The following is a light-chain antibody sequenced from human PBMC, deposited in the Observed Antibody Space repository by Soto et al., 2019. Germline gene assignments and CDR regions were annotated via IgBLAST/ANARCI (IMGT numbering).Light chain of an antibody. CDR1: SSDVGAYNS. CDR2: DVT. V-gene: IGLV2-14*01. Sequence: QSALTQPASVSGSPGQSIAISCTGNSSDVGAYNSVSWYQQYPGKAPKIMIHDVTNRPSGVSDRFSGSKSGNTASLTISGLQAEDEADYYCSSYTSSSSYVFGSGTKVTVL. J-gene: IGLJ1*01. CDR3: SSYTSSSSYV.